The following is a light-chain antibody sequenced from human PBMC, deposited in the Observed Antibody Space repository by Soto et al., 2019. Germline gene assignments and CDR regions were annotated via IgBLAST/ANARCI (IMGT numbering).Light chain of an antibody. Sequence: EIVLTQSPGTLSLSPGERATLSCRASQSVDSNYFAWYQQKPGQAPRLLLYGTSYRATGIPDRFSGSGSGTDFTLTISRLEPEDFAAYYCQQYGSIPRTFGRGTKVEIE. J-gene: IGKJ1*01. CDR2: GTS. CDR1: QSVDSNY. CDR3: QQYGSIPRT. V-gene: IGKV3-20*01.